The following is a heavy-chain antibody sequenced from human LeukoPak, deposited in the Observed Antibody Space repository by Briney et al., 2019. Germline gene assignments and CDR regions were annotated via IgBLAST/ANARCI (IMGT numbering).Heavy chain of an antibody. D-gene: IGHD6-13*01. CDR1: GDTVYSNSAA. J-gene: IGHJ4*02. V-gene: IGHV6-1*01. CDR3: ARDGAGGSWCDY. CDR2: TYYRSGWYH. Sequence: SQTLSLTCAISGDTVYSNSAAWIWVRQSPSRGLEWLGRTYYRSGWYHDYAVSVKSRITVNADTSKNQFSLQLNSVTPEDTAVYYCARDGAGGSWCDYWGQGTLVTVSS.